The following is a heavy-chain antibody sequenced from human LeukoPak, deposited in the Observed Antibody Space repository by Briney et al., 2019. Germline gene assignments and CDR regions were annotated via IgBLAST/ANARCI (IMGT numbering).Heavy chain of an antibody. Sequence: PGGSLRLPCAASGFTFSSYSMNWVRQAPGKGLEWVSYITSSSNAIYYADSVKGRFTISRDNAKNSLYLQMNSLRAEDTAVYYCARKSGSSGYPFDYWGQGILVSVSS. CDR2: ITSSSNAI. CDR3: ARKSGSSGYPFDY. CDR1: GFTFSSYS. J-gene: IGHJ4*02. V-gene: IGHV3-48*04. D-gene: IGHD3-22*01.